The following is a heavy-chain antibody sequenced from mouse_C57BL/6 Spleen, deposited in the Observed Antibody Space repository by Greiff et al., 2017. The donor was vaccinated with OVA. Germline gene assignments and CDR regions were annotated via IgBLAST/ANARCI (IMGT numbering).Heavy chain of an antibody. D-gene: IGHD1-1*01. V-gene: IGHV1-72*01. CDR3: ARASGSSYDYAMDY. Sequence: QVQLQQPGAELVKPGASVKLSCKASGYTFTSYLMHWVKQRPGRGLEWIGRIYPNSGGTKYNEKFKSKATLTVDKPSSTAYRQLRSRTSEDSAVYYCARASGSSYDYAMDYWGQGTSVTVSS. CDR1: GYTFTSYL. CDR2: IYPNSGGT. J-gene: IGHJ4*01.